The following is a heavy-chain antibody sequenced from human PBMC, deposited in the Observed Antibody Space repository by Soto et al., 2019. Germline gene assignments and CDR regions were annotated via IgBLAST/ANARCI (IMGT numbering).Heavy chain of an antibody. D-gene: IGHD2-15*01. CDR2: ISSSGSTI. V-gene: IGHV3-11*01. J-gene: IGHJ3*02. CDR3: AREDCSGGSCYDAFDI. Sequence: PGGSLRLSCAASGFAFSDPYMSWIRQAPGKGLEWISYISSSGSTIYYADSVKGRFTISRDNAKKSLYLQMDSLTADDTAVYYFAREDCSGGSCYDAFDIWGQGTMVTVSS. CDR1: GFAFSDPY.